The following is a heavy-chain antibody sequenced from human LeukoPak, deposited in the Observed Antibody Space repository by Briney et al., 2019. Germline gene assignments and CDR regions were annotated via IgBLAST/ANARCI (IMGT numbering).Heavy chain of an antibody. Sequence: PGGSLRLSCAASGFTFSSYAIHWVRQAPGKGLEWVSAISATGGTTYYADSVKGRFTISRDNSKNTLYLQMNSLRAEDTAIYYCAKNGDRGAYCSGGSCYPYYYYYIDVWGKGTTVTISS. CDR3: AKNGDRGAYCSGGSCYPYYYYYIDV. CDR1: GFTFSSYA. V-gene: IGHV3-23*01. J-gene: IGHJ6*03. CDR2: ISATGGTT. D-gene: IGHD2-15*01.